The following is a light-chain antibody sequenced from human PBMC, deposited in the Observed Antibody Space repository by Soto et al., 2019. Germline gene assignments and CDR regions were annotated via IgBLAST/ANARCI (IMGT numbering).Light chain of an antibody. Sequence: DIQMTQSPSTLSASVGDRVTITCRASQSISSWLAWYQQKPGKAPKLLIYDASSLESGVPSRFSGSGSGTECSLTNSSLQPDDCATYYCQQYNSYSWTFGQGTKVEIK. CDR2: DAS. V-gene: IGKV1-5*01. CDR3: QQYNSYSWT. CDR1: QSISSW. J-gene: IGKJ1*01.